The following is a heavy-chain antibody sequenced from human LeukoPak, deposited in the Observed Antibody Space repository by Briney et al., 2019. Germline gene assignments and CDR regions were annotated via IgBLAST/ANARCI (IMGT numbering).Heavy chain of an antibody. J-gene: IGHJ4*02. Sequence: ASVKVSCKASGYTFTGYYVHWVRQAPGQGLEWMGWINSNSGGTNYAQKFQGRVTMTRDTSIITAYMELSSLRSDDTAVYYCASSRFLEWLYLLDYWGQGTLVTVSS. V-gene: IGHV1-2*02. CDR3: ASSRFLEWLYLLDY. CDR1: GYTFTGYY. CDR2: INSNSGGT. D-gene: IGHD3-3*01.